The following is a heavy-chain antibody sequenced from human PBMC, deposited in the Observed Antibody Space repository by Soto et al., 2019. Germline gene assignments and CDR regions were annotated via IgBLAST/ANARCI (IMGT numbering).Heavy chain of an antibody. Sequence: QVQLVQSGAEEKKPGASVKVSCKASGYTFTSYAMHWVRQAPGQRLEWMGWINAGNGNTKYSQKFQGRVTITRATSASTAYMELSSLRSEDTAVYYCASAGVGATPNDYWGQGTLVTVSS. CDR1: GYTFTSYA. J-gene: IGHJ4*02. CDR3: ASAGVGATPNDY. CDR2: INAGNGNT. V-gene: IGHV1-3*05. D-gene: IGHD1-26*01.